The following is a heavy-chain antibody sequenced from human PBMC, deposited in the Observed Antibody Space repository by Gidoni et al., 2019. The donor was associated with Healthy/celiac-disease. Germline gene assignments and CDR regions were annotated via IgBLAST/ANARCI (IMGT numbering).Heavy chain of an antibody. V-gene: IGHV4-31*03. Sequence: QVQPQESGPGLVKPFQTLSLTCTVSGGSISSGGYYWSWIRQHPGKGLEWIGYIYYSGSTYYNPSLKSRVTISVDTSKNQFSLKLSSVTAADTAVYYCARDGGRYFDSGSSFFDYWGQGTLVTVSS. J-gene: IGHJ4*02. D-gene: IGHD3-9*01. CDR3: ARDGGRYFDSGSSFFDY. CDR2: IYYSGST. CDR1: GGSISSGGYY.